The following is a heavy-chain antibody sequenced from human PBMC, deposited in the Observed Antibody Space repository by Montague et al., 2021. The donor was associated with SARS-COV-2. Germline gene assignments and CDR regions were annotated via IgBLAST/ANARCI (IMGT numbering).Heavy chain of an antibody. CDR1: GGSLSGYY. J-gene: IGHJ4*02. Sequence: SETRSLTCAVYGGSLSGYYWSWIRRPPGEGLEWIAEISHSGSTSYNPSVKSRVSMSVDKSWNQFSLRLTSVTAADTAIYYCARKGSGRSDLAYWGQGTLVTVSS. V-gene: IGHV4-34*01. CDR3: ARKGSGRSDLAY. CDR2: ISHSGST. D-gene: IGHD1-26*01.